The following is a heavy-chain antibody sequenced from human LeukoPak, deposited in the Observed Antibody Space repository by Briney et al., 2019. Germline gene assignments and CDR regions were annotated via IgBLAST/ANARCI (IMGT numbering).Heavy chain of an antibody. CDR3: AKDTRDIGVVPTAMGY. J-gene: IGHJ4*02. CDR1: GFTFSSYG. D-gene: IGHD2-2*01. CDR2: IRYDGSNK. Sequence: GGSLRLSCAASGFTFSSYGMHWVRQAPGKGLEGVAFIRYDGSNKYYADSVKGRFTISRDTSKNTLFLQMNSLRAEDTAVYYCAKDTRDIGVVPTAMGYWGQGTLVTVSS. V-gene: IGHV3-30*02.